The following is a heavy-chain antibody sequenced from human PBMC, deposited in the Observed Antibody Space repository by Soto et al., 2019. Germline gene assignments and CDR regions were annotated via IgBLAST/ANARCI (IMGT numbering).Heavy chain of an antibody. Sequence: EVQLVESGGGLVQPGGSLRLSCAASGLIFSDYHMDWVRQAPGKGLEWVGRIRRKANSYTPEYAESVKGRFTISRADSKNSLSVQMNSLKSEDTAVYYCAMLGGWSGGSSGMDVWGQGTTVTVSS. D-gene: IGHD6-19*01. J-gene: IGHJ6*02. V-gene: IGHV3-72*01. CDR2: IRRKANSYTP. CDR1: GLIFSDYH. CDR3: AMLGGWSGGSSGMDV.